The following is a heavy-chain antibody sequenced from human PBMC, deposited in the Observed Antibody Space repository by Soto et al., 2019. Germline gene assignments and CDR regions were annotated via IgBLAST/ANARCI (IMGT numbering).Heavy chain of an antibody. V-gene: IGHV3-23*01. CDR2: INDGGRAT. J-gene: IGHJ6*03. Sequence: EVQLLESGGGLVQPGGSLRLSCVGSGLTLSNFAMTWVRQAPGKGLEWASAINDGGRATYYADSVRGRFTMSRDNSKNSVYLQMDSLRAEDTAIYYCAKAPYTGYYYYMEVGGKGPSVTVSS. CDR1: GLTLSNFA. CDR3: AKAPYTGYYYYMEV. D-gene: IGHD2-15*01.